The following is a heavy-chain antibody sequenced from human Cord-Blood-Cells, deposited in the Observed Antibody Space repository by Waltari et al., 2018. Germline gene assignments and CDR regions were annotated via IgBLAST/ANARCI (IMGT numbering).Heavy chain of an antibody. CDR3: VCRDGYNWGWYFDL. D-gene: IGHD5-12*01. V-gene: IGHV1-24*01. Sequence: QVQLVQSGAEVKKPGASVKVSCKVSGYTLTELSMHWLRQAPGKGLEWMGGFDPEDGETIYEKKFQGRVTMTEDTSTDTAYMELSSLRSEDTAVYYCVCRDGYNWGWYFDLWGRGTLVTVSS. CDR2: FDPEDGET. J-gene: IGHJ2*01. CDR1: GYTLTELS.